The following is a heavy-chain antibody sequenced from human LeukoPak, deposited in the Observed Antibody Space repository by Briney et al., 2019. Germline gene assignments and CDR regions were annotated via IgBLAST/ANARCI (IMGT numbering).Heavy chain of an antibody. CDR3: ASSHCSSTSCYFSGFDP. V-gene: IGHV1-69*01. D-gene: IGHD2-2*01. J-gene: IGHJ5*02. Sequence: SLKVSCKASGGTFSSYAISWVRQAPGQGLEWMGGIIPIFGTANYAQKFQGRVTITADESTSTAYMELSSLRSEDTAVYYCASSHCSSTSCYFSGFDPWGQGTLVTVSS. CDR2: IIPIFGTA. CDR1: GGTFSSYA.